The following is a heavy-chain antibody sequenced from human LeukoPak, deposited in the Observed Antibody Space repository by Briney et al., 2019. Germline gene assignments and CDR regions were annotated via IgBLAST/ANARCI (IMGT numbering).Heavy chain of an antibody. Sequence: PGGSLRLSCAASGFTVSSNYMTWVRQAPGKGLEWVSLIYSAGGTYYTDSVKGRCTISRHSSKNTLYLQMNSLRGEDTAVYYCARFLGRITISGVVPYGMDVWGQGTTATVPS. CDR1: GFTVSSNY. V-gene: IGHV3-53*04. J-gene: IGHJ6*02. CDR2: IYSAGGT. CDR3: ARFLGRITISGVVPYGMDV. D-gene: IGHD3-3*01.